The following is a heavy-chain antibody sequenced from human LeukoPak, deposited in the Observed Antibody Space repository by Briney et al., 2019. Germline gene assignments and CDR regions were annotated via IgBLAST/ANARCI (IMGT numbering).Heavy chain of an antibody. CDR2: IWSDGSNP. Sequence: GGSLRLSCAASGFTFSRYGMHWVRQAPGKGLELVAVIWSDGSNPYYGESVKGRFTISRDNSKNSLYLQMNSLRAEDTAEYYCARSTVGTSCCTAVDYWGQGTLVTVSS. CDR1: GFTFSRYG. CDR3: ARSTVGTSCCTAVDY. D-gene: IGHD1-26*01. V-gene: IGHV3-33*01. J-gene: IGHJ4*02.